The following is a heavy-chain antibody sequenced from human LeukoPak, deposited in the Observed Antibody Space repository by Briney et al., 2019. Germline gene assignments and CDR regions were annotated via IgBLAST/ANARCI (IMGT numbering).Heavy chain of an antibody. V-gene: IGHV3-9*01. D-gene: IGHD3-22*01. CDR1: GFTFDDYA. J-gene: IGHJ4*02. CDR2: ISWNSGSI. Sequence: GRSLRLSCAASGFTFDDYAMHWVRQAPGKGLEWVSGISWNSGSIGYADSVKGRFTISRDNAKNSLYLQMNSLRAEDTALYYCAKDTLNYYDSSGYLPDYWGQGTLVTVSS. CDR3: AKDTLNYYDSSGYLPDY.